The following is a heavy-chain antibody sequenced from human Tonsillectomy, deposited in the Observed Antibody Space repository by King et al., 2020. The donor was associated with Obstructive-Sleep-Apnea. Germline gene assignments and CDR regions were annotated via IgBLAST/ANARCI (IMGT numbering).Heavy chain of an antibody. CDR1: GFTFSNYW. CDR3: ATVGDDGSGHWYFDL. V-gene: IGHV3-74*01. CDR2: VNSDGSST. Sequence: VQLVESGGGLVQPGGSLRLSCATSGFTFSNYWMYWVRQAPEKGLMWVSRVNSDGSSTTYADSVRGRFTISRDNGKNTVYLQMNSLRAEDTAVYYCATVGDDGSGHWYFDLWGRGTLVTVSS. J-gene: IGHJ2*01. D-gene: IGHD3-10*01.